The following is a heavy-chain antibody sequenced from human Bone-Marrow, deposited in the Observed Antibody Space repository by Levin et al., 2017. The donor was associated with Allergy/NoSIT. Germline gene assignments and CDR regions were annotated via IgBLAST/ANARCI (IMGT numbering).Heavy chain of an antibody. CDR1: GFSFETCD. CDR3: SRVDYYYGLDI. CDR2: ISSSSGRR. V-gene: IGHV3-48*02. J-gene: IGHJ6*02. Sequence: GESLKISCTASGFSFETCDMTWVRQTPGKGLEWVSDISSSSGRRNYADSVKGRFTVSRDNAKNSLYLQMNGLRHEDTAVYYCSRVDYYYGLDIWGHGTTVTVSS.